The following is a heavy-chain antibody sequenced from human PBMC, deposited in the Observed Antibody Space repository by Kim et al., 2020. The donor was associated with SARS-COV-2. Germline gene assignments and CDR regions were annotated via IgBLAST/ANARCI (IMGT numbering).Heavy chain of an antibody. CDR1: GFIFGSYS. J-gene: IGHJ1*01. CDR3: ARLIGDCTEGSWFLEY. Sequence: GGSLRLSCVGSGFIFGSYSMNWVRQAPGKGLEWLSYISGSSDAIYYVDSVKGRFTISRDNARNSLYLQMSSLREEDTAGYDCARLIGDCTEGSWFLEY. CDR2: ISGSSDAI. V-gene: IGHV3-48*02. D-gene: IGHD2-8*02.